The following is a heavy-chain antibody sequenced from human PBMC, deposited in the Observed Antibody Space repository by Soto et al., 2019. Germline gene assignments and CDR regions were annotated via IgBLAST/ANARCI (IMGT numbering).Heavy chain of an antibody. V-gene: IGHV4-39*01. D-gene: IGHD6-13*01. CDR3: ARQEYSSSWYFDY. CDR1: GGSISSSSYY. J-gene: IGHJ4*02. CDR2: IYYSGST. Sequence: QLQLQESGPGLVKPSETLSLTCTVSGGSISSSSYYWGWIRQPPGKGLEWIGSIYYSGSTYYNPSLKSRVTISVDTSKNQFSLKLSSVTAADTAVYYCARQEYSSSWYFDYWGQGTLVTVSS.